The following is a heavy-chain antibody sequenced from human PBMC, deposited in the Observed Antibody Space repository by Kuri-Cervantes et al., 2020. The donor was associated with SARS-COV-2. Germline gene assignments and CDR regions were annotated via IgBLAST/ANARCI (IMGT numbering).Heavy chain of an antibody. CDR1: GFAFNDYY. D-gene: IGHD6-19*01. J-gene: IGHJ4*02. Sequence: GESLKISCEGSGFAFNDYYMTWIRQAPGKGLEWISYISSSGSTIYYADSVKGRFTNSRDNAKNSLYLQMNSLRAEDTAVYYCARGYSSGWYFDYWGQGTLVTVSS. CDR2: ISSSGSTI. CDR3: ARGYSSGWYFDY. V-gene: IGHV3-11*04.